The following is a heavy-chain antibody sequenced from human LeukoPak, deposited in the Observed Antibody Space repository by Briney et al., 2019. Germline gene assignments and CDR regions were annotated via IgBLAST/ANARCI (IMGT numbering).Heavy chain of an antibody. CDR2: ISSYNGNT. CDR3: ARDRRAGFLKWLPCC. D-gene: IGHD3-3*01. Sequence: ASVKVSCKASGGTFSSYGISWVRQAPGQGLEWMGWISSYNGNTNYAQKLQGRVTMTTDTSTSTAYMELRSLRSDDTAVYYCARDRRAGFLKWLPCCWGQGTLVTVSS. J-gene: IGHJ4*02. V-gene: IGHV1-18*01. CDR1: GGTFSSYG.